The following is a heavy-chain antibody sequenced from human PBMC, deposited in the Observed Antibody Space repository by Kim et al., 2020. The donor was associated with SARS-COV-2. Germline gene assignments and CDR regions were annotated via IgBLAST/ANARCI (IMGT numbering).Heavy chain of an antibody. J-gene: IGHJ4*02. CDR2: IKYDESER. D-gene: IGHD2-15*01. V-gene: IGHV3-7*01. CDR3: ARDVGGNLEN. CDR1: GFSFSNYW. Sequence: GGSLRLSCIASGFSFSNYWIAWVRQAPGKGPEWVANIKYDESERYYVDSVKGRFIISRDNGKRSLYLQMDSLRAEDTALYYCARDVGGNLENWCQGTLVTVSS.